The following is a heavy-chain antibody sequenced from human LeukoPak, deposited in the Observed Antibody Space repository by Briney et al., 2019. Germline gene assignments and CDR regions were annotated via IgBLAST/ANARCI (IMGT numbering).Heavy chain of an antibody. CDR2: ISSGGTTI. CDR1: GFTFSSYE. CDR3: ARGAGLDGFDI. Sequence: GGSLRFSCAASGFTFSSYEMNWVRQAPGKGLEWVSYISSGGTTIYYADSVKGRFTIARDNAKDSLYLQMNSLRAEDTAVYYCARGAGLDGFDIWGQGTMVTVSS. J-gene: IGHJ3*02. V-gene: IGHV3-48*03.